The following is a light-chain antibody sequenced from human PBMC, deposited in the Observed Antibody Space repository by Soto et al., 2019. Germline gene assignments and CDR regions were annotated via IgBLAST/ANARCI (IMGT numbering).Light chain of an antibody. Sequence: NVLTQSPGTLSLSPGERATLSCRASQTVSGSYVAWYQQKPGQTPRLLIYGASSRATGIPDRFSGSGSGTDFTLTISRLEPEDFAVYHCQQRSNLWTFGQGTKV. J-gene: IGKJ1*01. V-gene: IGKV3D-20*02. CDR3: QQRSNLWT. CDR1: QTVSGSY. CDR2: GAS.